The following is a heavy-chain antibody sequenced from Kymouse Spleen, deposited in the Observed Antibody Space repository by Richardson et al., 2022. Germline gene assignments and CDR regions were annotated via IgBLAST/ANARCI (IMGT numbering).Heavy chain of an antibody. CDR3: ARKQLALFDY. D-gene: IGHD6-6*01. CDR1: GGSFSGYY. V-gene: IGHV4-34*01. J-gene: IGHJ4*02. Sequence: QVQLQQWGAGLLKPSETLSLTCAVYGGSFSGYYWSWIRQPPGKGLEWIGEINHSGSTNYNPSLKSRVTISVDTSKNQFSLKLSSVTAADTAVYYCARKQLALFDYWGQGTLVTVSS. CDR2: INHSGST.